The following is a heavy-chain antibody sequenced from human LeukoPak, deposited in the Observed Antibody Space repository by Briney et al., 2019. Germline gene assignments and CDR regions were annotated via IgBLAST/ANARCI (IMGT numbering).Heavy chain of an antibody. D-gene: IGHD3-10*01. CDR3: ARGASITMVRGVIRTSIFDY. Sequence: PSETLSLTCTVSGGSISSYYWSWIRQPPGKGLEWIGYIYYSGSTNYNPSLKSRVTISVDTSKNQFSLKLSSVTAADTAVYYCARGASITMVRGVIRTSIFDYWGQGTLVTVSS. J-gene: IGHJ4*02. CDR2: IYYSGST. V-gene: IGHV4-59*12. CDR1: GGSISSYY.